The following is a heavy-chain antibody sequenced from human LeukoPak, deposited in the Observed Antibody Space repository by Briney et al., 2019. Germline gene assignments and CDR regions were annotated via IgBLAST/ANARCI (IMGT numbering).Heavy chain of an antibody. CDR2: FYSGGST. CDR3: ARAYYDILTGYYHFDY. Sequence: PGGSLRLSCAASGLTVSSNYMSWFGQAAGRGLEGGSFFYSGGSTYYADTVKGRFTFSRDNSKHTLYLQMKSLRAEDTAVYYCARAYYDILTGYYHFDYWGQGTLVSVPS. CDR1: GLTVSSNY. V-gene: IGHV3-53*01. J-gene: IGHJ4*02. D-gene: IGHD3-9*01.